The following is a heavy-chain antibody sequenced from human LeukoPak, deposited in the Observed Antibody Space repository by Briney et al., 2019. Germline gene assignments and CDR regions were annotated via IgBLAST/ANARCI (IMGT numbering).Heavy chain of an antibody. Sequence: GGSLRLSCAASGFTFSIYSMIWVRQAPGKGREWVSEISRDSSSIYYADSVKGRFTISRDTAKNSPYRQMNNLRAEDTAVYYCARERGYCTYTSGYGFDYWGQGILVTVSS. CDR1: GFTFSIYS. CDR3: ARERGYCTYTSGYGFDY. J-gene: IGHJ4*02. CDR2: ISRDSSSI. D-gene: IGHD2-2*01. V-gene: IGHV3-48*01.